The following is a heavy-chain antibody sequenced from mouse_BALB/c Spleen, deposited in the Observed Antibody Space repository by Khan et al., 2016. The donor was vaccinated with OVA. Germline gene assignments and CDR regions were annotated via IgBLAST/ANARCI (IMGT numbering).Heavy chain of an antibody. V-gene: IGHV14-3*02. CDR3: ARDYWDVFAY. Sequence: EVQLQQSGAELVKPGASVKLSCTASGFNIKDTYIHWVKQRPEQGLEWIGRIDPANGYNKFDPKFQGKATIAADPSSNTAYLQLSSLTSEDTAVYFCARDYWDVFAYWGQGTLVSVSA. D-gene: IGHD4-1*01. J-gene: IGHJ3*01. CDR2: IDPANGYN. CDR1: GFNIKDTY.